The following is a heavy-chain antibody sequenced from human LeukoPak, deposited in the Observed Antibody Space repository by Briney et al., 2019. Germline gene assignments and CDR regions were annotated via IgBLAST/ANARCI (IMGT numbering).Heavy chain of an antibody. CDR1: GFSFNSYW. CDR2: ISGSGDNT. Sequence: GGSLRLSCAASGFSFNSYWMHWVRQAPGKGLEWVSGISGSGDNTYYADSVKGRFTISRDNSKNTLYVQVNSLGTEDTAAYYCAKGSYYDSSGPFYFDYWGQGTLVTVSS. V-gene: IGHV3-23*01. CDR3: AKGSYYDSSGPFYFDY. J-gene: IGHJ4*02. D-gene: IGHD3-22*01.